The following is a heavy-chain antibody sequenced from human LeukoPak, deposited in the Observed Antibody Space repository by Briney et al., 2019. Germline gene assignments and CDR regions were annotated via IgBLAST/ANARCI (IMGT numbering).Heavy chain of an antibody. CDR1: GFKLDDYD. CDR3: ARDPFCSSSTGCYFEDWFDP. D-gene: IGHD2-2*01. V-gene: IGHV3-20*04. J-gene: IGHJ5*02. Sequence: GGSLRLSCTASGFKLDDYDMSWVRQVPGKGLEWVSGITWNGDNTGYADSVRGRFPISRDNTKKCLYLQMSSLRAEDTALYYCARDPFCSSSTGCYFEDWFDPWGPGTLVTVSS. CDR2: ITWNGDNT.